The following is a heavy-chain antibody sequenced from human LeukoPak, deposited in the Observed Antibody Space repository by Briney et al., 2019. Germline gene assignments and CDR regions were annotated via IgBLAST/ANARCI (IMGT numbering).Heavy chain of an antibody. CDR1: GFTFSSYG. D-gene: IGHD2-2*01. J-gene: IGHJ4*02. CDR3: AKDRAKVVPAATFDY. V-gene: IGHV3-30*02. Sequence: GGSLRLSCAASGFTFSSYGMHWVRQAPGKGLEWVAFIRYDGSNKYYADSVKGRFTISRDNSKNTLYLQMNSLRAEDTAVYYCAKDRAKVVPAATFDYWGQGTLVTVSS. CDR2: IRYDGSNK.